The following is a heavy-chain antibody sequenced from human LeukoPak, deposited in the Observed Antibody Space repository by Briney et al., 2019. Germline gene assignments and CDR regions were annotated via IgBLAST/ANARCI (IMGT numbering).Heavy chain of an antibody. V-gene: IGHV1-46*01. Sequence: ASVKVSCNASGYTFTSHYMHWVRQAPGQGLEWMGIINPSGGSTSYAQKFQGRVTMTRDTSTSTVYMELSSLRSEDTAVYYCARGIAAAGTRVPFDYWGQGTLVTVSS. J-gene: IGHJ4*02. D-gene: IGHD6-13*01. CDR3: ARGIAAAGTRVPFDY. CDR1: GYTFTSHY. CDR2: INPSGGST.